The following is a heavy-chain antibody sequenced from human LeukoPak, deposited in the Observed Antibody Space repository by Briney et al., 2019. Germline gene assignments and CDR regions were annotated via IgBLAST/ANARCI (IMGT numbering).Heavy chain of an antibody. Sequence: GASVKVSCKASGYTFTAQYIHWVRQAPGQGLAWMGWINPDSGGTHYAQKFQGRVTMTRDTSISTADMELSRLRFDDTAVYYCAREFRSNYNDAFDLWGQGTLVTVSS. CDR3: AREFRSNYNDAFDL. J-gene: IGHJ3*01. D-gene: IGHD3-10*01. CDR2: INPDSGGT. CDR1: GYTFTAQY. V-gene: IGHV1-2*02.